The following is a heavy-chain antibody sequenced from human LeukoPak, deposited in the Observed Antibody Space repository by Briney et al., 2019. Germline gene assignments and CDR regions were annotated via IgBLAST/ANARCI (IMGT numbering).Heavy chain of an antibody. V-gene: IGHV3-48*03. Sequence: GGSLRLSCAASGFTFSSYEMNWVRQAPGKGLEWVSYISSSGSTIYYADSVKGRFTISRDNAKNSLYLQMNSLRAEDTAVYYCAAFVAAALYYWGQGTLVTVSS. CDR3: AAFVAAALYY. J-gene: IGHJ4*02. D-gene: IGHD6-13*01. CDR2: ISSSGSTI. CDR1: GFTFSSYE.